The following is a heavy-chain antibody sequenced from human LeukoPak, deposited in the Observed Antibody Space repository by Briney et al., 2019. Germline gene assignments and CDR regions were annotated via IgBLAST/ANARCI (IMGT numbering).Heavy chain of an antibody. Sequence: GRSLRLSCAASGFTFSSYAMHWVRQAPGKGLEWVAVISYDGSNEYYADSVKGRFTISRDNSKNTLYLQMNSLRAEDTAVYYCARDPDLLEWHGFDYWGQGTLVTVSS. V-gene: IGHV3-30*01. CDR1: GFTFSSYA. CDR2: ISYDGSNE. J-gene: IGHJ4*02. CDR3: ARDPDLLEWHGFDY. D-gene: IGHD3-3*01.